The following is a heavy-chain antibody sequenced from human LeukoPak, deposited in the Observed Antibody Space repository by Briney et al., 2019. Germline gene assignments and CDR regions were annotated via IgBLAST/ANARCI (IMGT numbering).Heavy chain of an antibody. Sequence: ASVKVSCKASGYAFTGYYMHWVRQAPGQGLEWMGWISAYNGNTNYAQKLQGRVTMTTDTSTSTAYMELRSLRSDDTAVYYGARDSGMTPHDPWGQGTLVTVSS. CDR2: ISAYNGNT. D-gene: IGHD1-1*01. V-gene: IGHV1-18*04. J-gene: IGHJ5*02. CDR3: ARDSGMTPHDP. CDR1: GYAFTGYY.